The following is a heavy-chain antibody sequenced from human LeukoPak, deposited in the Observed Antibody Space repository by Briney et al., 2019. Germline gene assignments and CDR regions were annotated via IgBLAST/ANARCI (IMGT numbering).Heavy chain of an antibody. CDR1: GGSISSSSYY. J-gene: IGHJ3*02. CDR3: ASPGSFYYDILTGYYSFAFDI. V-gene: IGHV4-39*07. D-gene: IGHD3-9*01. Sequence: PSETLSLTCTVSGGSISSSSYYWGWIRQPPGKGLEWIGEINHSGSTNYNPSLKSRVTISVDTSKNQFSLKLSSVTAADTAVYYCASPGSFYYDILTGYYSFAFDIWGQGTMVTVSS. CDR2: INHSGST.